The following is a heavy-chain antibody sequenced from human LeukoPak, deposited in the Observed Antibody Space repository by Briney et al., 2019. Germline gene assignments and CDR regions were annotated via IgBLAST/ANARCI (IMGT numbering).Heavy chain of an antibody. V-gene: IGHV4-34*01. CDR1: GGSFSGYY. D-gene: IGHD3-16*01. CDR3: TRRGRDY. J-gene: IGHJ4*02. Sequence: SSETLSLTCALYGGSFSGYYWSWIRQPPGKGLEWIGEINHSGSTNYNPSLKSRVTISVDTSKNQFSLKLSSVTAADTAVYYCTRRGRDYWGQGTLVTVSS. CDR2: INHSGST.